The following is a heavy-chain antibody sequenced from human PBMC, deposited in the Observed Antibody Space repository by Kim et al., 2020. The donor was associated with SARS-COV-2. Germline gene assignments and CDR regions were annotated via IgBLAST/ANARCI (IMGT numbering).Heavy chain of an antibody. CDR1: GYTFTSYD. J-gene: IGHJ6*02. CDR3: ASFRQQLVLRAYYYYGMDV. D-gene: IGHD6-13*01. Sequence: ASVKVSCKASGYTFTSYDINWVRQATGQGLEWMGWMNPNSGNTGYAQKFQGRVTMTRNTSISTAYMELSSLRSEDTAVYYCASFRQQLVLRAYYYYGMDVWGQGTTVTVSS. V-gene: IGHV1-8*01. CDR2: MNPNSGNT.